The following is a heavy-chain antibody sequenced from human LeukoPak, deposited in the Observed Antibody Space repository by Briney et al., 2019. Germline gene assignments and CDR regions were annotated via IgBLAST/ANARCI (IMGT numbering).Heavy chain of an antibody. CDR3: AKGVAAAGTFSFDY. V-gene: IGHV3-23*01. Sequence: GGSLRLSCAASGFTFSSYAMSWVRQAPGKGLEWVSAISGSGGSTYYADSVKGRFTISRDNSKNTLYLQMNSLRAEDTALYYCAKGVAAAGTFSFDYWGQGTLVTVSS. CDR1: GFTFSSYA. J-gene: IGHJ4*02. CDR2: ISGSGGST. D-gene: IGHD6-13*01.